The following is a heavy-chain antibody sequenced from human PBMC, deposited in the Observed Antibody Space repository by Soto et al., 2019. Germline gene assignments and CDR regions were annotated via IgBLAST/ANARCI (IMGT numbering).Heavy chain of an antibody. CDR3: AKDKCSGGSCYFYYFDY. D-gene: IGHD2-15*01. J-gene: IGHJ4*02. CDR1: GFTFSSYA. Sequence: GGSLRLSCAASGFTFSSYAMSWVRQAPGKGLEWVSAISGSGGSTYYADSVKGRFTISRDNSKNTLYLQMNSLRAEDTAVYYCAKDKCSGGSCYFYYFDYWGQGTLVTVSS. V-gene: IGHV3-23*01. CDR2: ISGSGGST.